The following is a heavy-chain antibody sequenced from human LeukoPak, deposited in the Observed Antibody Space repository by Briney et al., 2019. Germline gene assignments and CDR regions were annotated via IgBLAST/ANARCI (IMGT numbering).Heavy chain of an antibody. D-gene: IGHD6-19*01. CDR2: ISYDGSNK. CDR1: GFTFSSYA. Sequence: GGSLRLSCAASGFTFSSYAMHWVRQAPGKGLEWVAVISYDGSNKYYADSVKGRFTISRDNSENTLYLQMDSLRAEDTAVYYCARDLAPLAVAGIGYWGQGTLVTVSS. J-gene: IGHJ4*02. CDR3: ARDLAPLAVAGIGY. V-gene: IGHV3-30-3*01.